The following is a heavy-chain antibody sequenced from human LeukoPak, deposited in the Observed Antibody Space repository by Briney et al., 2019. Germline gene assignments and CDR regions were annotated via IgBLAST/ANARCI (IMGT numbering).Heavy chain of an antibody. CDR2: ISSSGSTI. CDR3: ARDGGYSGYPFDY. Sequence: GGSLRLSCAASGFTFSSYSMNWVRQAPGKGLEWVSYISSSGSTIYYADSVKGRFTISRDNAKNSLYLQMNSLRAEDTAVYYCARDGGYSGYPFDYWGQGTLVTVSS. J-gene: IGHJ4*02. D-gene: IGHD5-12*01. V-gene: IGHV3-48*04. CDR1: GFTFSSYS.